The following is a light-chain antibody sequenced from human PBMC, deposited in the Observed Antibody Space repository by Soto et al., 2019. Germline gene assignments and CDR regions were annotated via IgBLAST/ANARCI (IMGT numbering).Light chain of an antibody. Sequence: EIVLTQSPGTLSLSPGERATLSCRASQIVSNSYLTWYQHKPGQAPRLLIYGASNSATGIPDRFSVSGSGTDFTLIISRLEPEDFAVYYCQQYGSSPWTFGQGTKVDIK. CDR3: QQYGSSPWT. CDR1: QIVSNSY. CDR2: GAS. V-gene: IGKV3-20*01. J-gene: IGKJ1*01.